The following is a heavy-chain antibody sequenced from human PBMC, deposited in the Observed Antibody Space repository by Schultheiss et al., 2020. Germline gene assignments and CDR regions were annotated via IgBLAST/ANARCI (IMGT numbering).Heavy chain of an antibody. J-gene: IGHJ4*02. Sequence: SQTLSLTCTVSGGSISSYYWTWIRQPPGKGLEWIGYGFYNGNTDNNPALKSRVTVSVDTSKNQFFLKLNSVTAADTAVYYCARGRDGNGRFDYWGQGALVNVSS. V-gene: IGHV4-59*01. CDR2: GFYNGNT. CDR1: GGSISSYY. D-gene: IGHD2-8*01. CDR3: ARGRDGNGRFDY.